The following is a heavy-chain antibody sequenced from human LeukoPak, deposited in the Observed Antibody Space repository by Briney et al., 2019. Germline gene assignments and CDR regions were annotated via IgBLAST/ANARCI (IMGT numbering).Heavy chain of an antibody. D-gene: IGHD2-15*01. CDR3: AREDHLGYCSGGSCLGAFDI. CDR1: GGSFSGYY. J-gene: IGHJ3*02. V-gene: IGHV4-34*01. CDR2: INHSGST. Sequence: SETLSLTCAVYGGSFSGYYWSWIRQRPGKGLEWIGEINHSGSTNYNPSLKSRVTISVDTSKNQFSLKLSSVTAADTAVYYCAREDHLGYCSGGSCLGAFDIWGQGTMVTVSS.